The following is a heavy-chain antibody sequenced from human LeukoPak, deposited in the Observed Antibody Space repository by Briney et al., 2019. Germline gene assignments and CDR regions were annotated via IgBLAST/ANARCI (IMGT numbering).Heavy chain of an antibody. CDR3: ARDSSHYLGSSDY. CDR2: INNSGGRT. Sequence: GGSLRLSCAASGFTFSKYDMSWVRQGPGKGPEWVSGINNSGGRTYYADSVKGRFTISRDNSKNTLYLQMNSLRAEDTAVYYCARDSSHYLGSSDYWGQGTLVTVSS. V-gene: IGHV3-23*01. CDR1: GFTFSKYD. J-gene: IGHJ4*02. D-gene: IGHD6-6*01.